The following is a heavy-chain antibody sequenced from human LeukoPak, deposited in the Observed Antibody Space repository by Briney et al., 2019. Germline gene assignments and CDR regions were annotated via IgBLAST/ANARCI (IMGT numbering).Heavy chain of an antibody. V-gene: IGHV1-2*02. CDR2: INPRSGST. CDR1: GYSFTDNY. CDR3: ARGANYYASGTFYP. Sequence: ASVRVSFKTSGYSFTDNYIFWVRQAPGEGPEWMGWINPRSGSTDYAQKFQGRATLTSDTSISTVYLELTRLKSDDTAVYYCARGANYYASGTFYPWGQGTLVTVSS. D-gene: IGHD3-10*01. J-gene: IGHJ5*02.